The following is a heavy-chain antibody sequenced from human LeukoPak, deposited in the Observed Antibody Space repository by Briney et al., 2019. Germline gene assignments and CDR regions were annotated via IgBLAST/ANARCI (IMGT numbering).Heavy chain of an antibody. V-gene: IGHV3-23*01. J-gene: IGHJ6*02. Sequence: GGSLRLSCAASGFTFSSYAMSWVRQAPGKGLEWVSAISGSGGSTYYADSVKGWFTISRDNSKNTLYLQMNSLRAEDTAVYYCAKDDSIAAAGLDYYYGMDVWGQGTTVTVSS. D-gene: IGHD6-13*01. CDR2: ISGSGGST. CDR3: AKDDSIAAAGLDYYYGMDV. CDR1: GFTFSSYA.